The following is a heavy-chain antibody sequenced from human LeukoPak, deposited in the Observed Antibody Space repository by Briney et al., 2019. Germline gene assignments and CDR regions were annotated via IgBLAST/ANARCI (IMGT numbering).Heavy chain of an antibody. J-gene: IGHJ4*02. V-gene: IGHV3-74*01. Sequence: PGGSLRLSCAAPGFTLSNYWMHWVRQSPGKGLVWVSRITTDGSSTSYADSVKGRFTISRYNAKNTLYLQMNSLRAEDTAVYYCAREGWLQLGNYFDSWGQGTLVTVSS. CDR1: GFTLSNYW. CDR2: ITTDGSST. CDR3: AREGWLQLGNYFDS. D-gene: IGHD5-24*01.